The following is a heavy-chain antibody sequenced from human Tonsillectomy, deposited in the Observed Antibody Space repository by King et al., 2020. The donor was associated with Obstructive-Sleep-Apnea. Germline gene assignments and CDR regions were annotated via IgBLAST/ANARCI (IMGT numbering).Heavy chain of an antibody. D-gene: IGHD3-10*01. CDR1: GGAISSYY. J-gene: IGHJ6*02. CDR2: IYTIGST. Sequence: QLQLQESGPGLVKPSETVSLTCTVFGGAISSYYWSWIRQPAGKGLEWIGRIYTIGSTNYNPSLKSRVTMSVDTSKNQFSLKLSSVTAADTAVYYCARVGYYGSGSYYPDNTHLYGMDVWGQGTTVTVSS. V-gene: IGHV4-4*07. CDR3: ARVGYYGSGSYYPDNTHLYGMDV.